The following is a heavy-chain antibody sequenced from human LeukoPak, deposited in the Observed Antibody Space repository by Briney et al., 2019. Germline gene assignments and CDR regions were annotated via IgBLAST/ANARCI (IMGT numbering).Heavy chain of an antibody. CDR2: INPNSGGT. Sequence: ASVKVSCKASGYTFTGYYMHWVRQAPGQGLEWMGWINPNSGGTNYAQKFQGRVTMTRDTSISTAYMELSRLRSDDTAVYFCASPRTSYRYTFDYWGPGALVTVSS. CDR3: ASPRTSYRYTFDY. CDR1: GYTFTGYY. V-gene: IGHV1-2*02. J-gene: IGHJ4*02. D-gene: IGHD5-18*01.